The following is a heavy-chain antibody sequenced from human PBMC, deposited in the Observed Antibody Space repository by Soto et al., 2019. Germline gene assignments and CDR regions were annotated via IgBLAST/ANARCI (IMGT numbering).Heavy chain of an antibody. Sequence: QLQLQESGSGLVKPSQTLSLTCGVSGGSINSGDYDWSWIRQPPGKGLEWMGYIYHSGSTYYNPSLKSRVTILRDRSKNQFSLKLSSVTAADTAVYYCAGIRIAAAGGGLDVWGQGTTVTVSS. J-gene: IGHJ6*02. CDR2: IYHSGST. CDR1: GGSINSGDYD. D-gene: IGHD6-13*01. CDR3: AGIRIAAAGGGLDV. V-gene: IGHV4-30-2*01.